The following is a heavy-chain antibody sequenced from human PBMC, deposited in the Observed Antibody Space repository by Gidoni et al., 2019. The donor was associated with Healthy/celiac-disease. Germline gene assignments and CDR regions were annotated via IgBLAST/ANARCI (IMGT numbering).Heavy chain of an antibody. CDR2: IRSKAYGGTT. CDR1: EFPFGDYA. CDR3: TRDIQLWFSFDY. J-gene: IGHJ4*02. Sequence: EVQLVESGEALLQPGGSLTLSGKAPEFPFGDYAMSWVRQAPGKGLEWVGFIRSKAYGGTTEYAASVKGRFTISRDDSKSIAYLQMNSLKTEDTAVYYCTRDIQLWFSFDYWGQGTLVTVSS. V-gene: IGHV3-49*04. D-gene: IGHD5-18*01.